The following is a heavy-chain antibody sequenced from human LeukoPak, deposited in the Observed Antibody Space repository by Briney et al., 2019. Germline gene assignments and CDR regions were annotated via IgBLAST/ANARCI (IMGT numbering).Heavy chain of an antibody. Sequence: PGGSLRLSCAASGFTFSSYAMSWVRQAPGKGLEWVSAISGSGGSTHYADSVKGRFTISRDNSKNTLYLQMNSLRAEDTAVYYCAKVPPPPYYYDTSPIPAFDIWGQGTMVTVSS. CDR2: ISGSGGST. V-gene: IGHV3-23*01. J-gene: IGHJ3*02. D-gene: IGHD3-22*01. CDR1: GFTFSSYA. CDR3: AKVPPPPYYYDTSPIPAFDI.